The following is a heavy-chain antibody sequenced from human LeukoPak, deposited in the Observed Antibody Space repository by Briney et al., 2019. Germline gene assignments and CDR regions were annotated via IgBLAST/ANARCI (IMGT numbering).Heavy chain of an antibody. V-gene: IGHV3-30-3*01. J-gene: IGHJ2*01. CDR2: ISYDGSND. CDR1: GFTFSSFA. D-gene: IGHD1-26*01. Sequence: GGSLRLSCGASGFTFSSFAMHWVRQAPGKGLEWLAVISYDGSNDYYAGSLKGRFTMSRDNSRNTLYLQIKSLRPDDTAVYYCARDAGGAFYWYFDLWGRGTQVTVSS. CDR3: ARDAGGAFYWYFDL.